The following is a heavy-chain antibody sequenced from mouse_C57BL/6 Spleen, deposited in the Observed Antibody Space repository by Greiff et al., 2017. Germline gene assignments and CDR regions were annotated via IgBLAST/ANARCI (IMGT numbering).Heavy chain of an antibody. CDR2: IDPSDSYT. J-gene: IGHJ4*01. CDR1: GYTFSSYW. Sequence: QVQLQQPGAELVKPGASVKLSCKASGYTFSSYWMQWVKQRPGQGLEWIGEIDPSDSYTNYNQKFKGKATLTVDTSSSTAYMQLSSLTSEDSAVYYCARPSTKRNAMDYWGQGTSVTVSS. V-gene: IGHV1-50*01. CDR3: ARPSTKRNAMDY. D-gene: IGHD1-1*01.